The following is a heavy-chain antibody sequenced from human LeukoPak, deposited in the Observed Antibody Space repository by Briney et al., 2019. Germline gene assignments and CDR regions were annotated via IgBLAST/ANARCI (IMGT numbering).Heavy chain of an antibody. Sequence: ASVKVSCKASGYTFTSYGISWVRQAPGQGLEGMGCISSYNGNTNYAQKLQGRVSMTTDTSTSTAYMELRSLRSDDTAVYYCAKSAGYFDSTGDYYYGMDVWGKGTTVTVSS. CDR1: GYTFTSYG. CDR2: ISSYNGNT. J-gene: IGHJ6*04. V-gene: IGHV1-18*04. D-gene: IGHD3-9*01. CDR3: AKSAGYFDSTGDYYYGMDV.